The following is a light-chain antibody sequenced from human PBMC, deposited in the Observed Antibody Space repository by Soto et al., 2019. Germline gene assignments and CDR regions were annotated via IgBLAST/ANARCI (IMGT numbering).Light chain of an antibody. J-gene: IGKJ5*01. CDR3: QQPSSTPVT. V-gene: IGKV1-39*01. Sequence: DIQMTQSPSSLSASVGNRVTITCRASQSISTYLNWYQQKPGKAPKLLSYAASSLQSGVPSRFRGSGSGTLFTLTISSLQPEDFATYYCQQPSSTPVTFGQGTRLE. CDR1: QSISTY. CDR2: AAS.